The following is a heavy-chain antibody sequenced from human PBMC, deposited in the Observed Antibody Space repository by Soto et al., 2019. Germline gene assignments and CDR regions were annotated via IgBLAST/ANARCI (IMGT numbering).Heavy chain of an antibody. V-gene: IGHV1-18*04. D-gene: IGHD1-7*01. CDR3: ARDDRTNNWNYANWFDP. J-gene: IGHJ5*02. Sequence: ASVKVSCKASGYNFTSYGISWVRQAPGQGLEWMGWISAYNGNTNYAQKLQGRVTMTTDTSTSTAYMELRSLRSDDTAVYYCARDDRTNNWNYANWFDPWGQGTLVTVSS. CDR2: ISAYNGNT. CDR1: GYNFTSYG.